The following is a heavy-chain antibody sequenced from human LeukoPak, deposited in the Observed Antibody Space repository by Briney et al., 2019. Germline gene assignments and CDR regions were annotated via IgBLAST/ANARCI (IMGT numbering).Heavy chain of an antibody. Sequence: GGSLRLSCAASGFTFSSYAMSWVRQAPGKGLEWVSAISGSGGSTYYADSVKGRFTISRDNSKSTLYLQMNSLRAEDTALYYCTKDTYSLPRGSFDYWGQGTLVTVSS. CDR1: GFTFSSYA. CDR2: ISGSGGST. D-gene: IGHD5-12*01. V-gene: IGHV3-23*01. CDR3: TKDTYSLPRGSFDY. J-gene: IGHJ4*02.